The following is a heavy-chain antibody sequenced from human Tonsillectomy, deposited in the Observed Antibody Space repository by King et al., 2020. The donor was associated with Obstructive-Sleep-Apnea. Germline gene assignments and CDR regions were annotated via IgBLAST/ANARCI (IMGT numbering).Heavy chain of an antibody. D-gene: IGHD1-1*01. Sequence: QLQESGPGLVKPSEILSLTCTVSGYSISSGYFWDWIRQPPGKGLEWIGNIYVGGSTSYNPSLKSRITISVDTSKNPFSLKLSSVTAADTAIYYCATGPLGYRAEYFQHWGRGTLVTVSS. CDR2: IYVGGST. V-gene: IGHV4-38-2*02. CDR3: ATGPLGYRAEYFQH. J-gene: IGHJ1*01. CDR1: GYSISSGYF.